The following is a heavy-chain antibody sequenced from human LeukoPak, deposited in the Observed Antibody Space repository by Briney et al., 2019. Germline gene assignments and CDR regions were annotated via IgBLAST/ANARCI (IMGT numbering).Heavy chain of an antibody. D-gene: IGHD3-22*01. V-gene: IGHV3-23*01. Sequence: GGSLRLSCAVSGITLSNYGMSWVRQAPGKGQEWVAGISDSGGKTNYADSVKGRFTISRDSPKNTLYLQMNSLRAEDTAVYFCAKRGVVIRVILVGFHREAYYFDSWGQGALVTVCS. CDR3: AKRGVVIRVILVGFHREAYYFDS. CDR2: ISDSGGKT. J-gene: IGHJ4*02. CDR1: GITLSNYG.